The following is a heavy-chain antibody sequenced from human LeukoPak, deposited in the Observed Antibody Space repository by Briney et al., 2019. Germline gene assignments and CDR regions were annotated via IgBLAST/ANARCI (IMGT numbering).Heavy chain of an antibody. CDR3: ARGGSSSSLLY. CDR2: IYYSGST. J-gene: IGHJ4*02. V-gene: IGHV4-59*12. D-gene: IGHD6-6*01. CDR1: GGSISSYY. Sequence: SETLSLTCTVSGGSISSYYWSWIRQPPGKGLEWIGYIYYSGSTNYNPSLKSRVTISVDTSKNQFSLKLSSVTAADTAVYYCARGGSSSSLLYWGQGTLVTVSS.